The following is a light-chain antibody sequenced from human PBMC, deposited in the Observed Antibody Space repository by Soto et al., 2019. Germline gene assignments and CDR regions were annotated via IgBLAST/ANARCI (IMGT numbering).Light chain of an antibody. CDR2: DAS. J-gene: IGKJ1*01. V-gene: IGKV3-11*01. Sequence: EIVLTQSPATLSLSPGERATLSCRASQSVSSYLTWYQQRPGQAPRLLIYDASNRATGIPARFSGSGSGTDVTLTISRLEPEDFAVYYCQQHTNWPRTFGQGTKVEIK. CDR1: QSVSSY. CDR3: QQHTNWPRT.